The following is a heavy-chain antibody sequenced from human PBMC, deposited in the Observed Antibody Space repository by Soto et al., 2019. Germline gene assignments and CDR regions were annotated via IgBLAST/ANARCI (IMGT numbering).Heavy chain of an antibody. CDR3: ARRWGGTFDY. D-gene: IGHD2-21*01. Sequence: QVQLQESGPGLVKPSETLSLTCTVSGGSISSYYWSWIRQPPGKGLEWIGYIYYSGSTNYNPSLKSRVTTSVATSKNPFSLKLSSVTAADTAVYYCARRWGGTFDYWGQGTLVTVSS. CDR1: GGSISSYY. J-gene: IGHJ4*02. CDR2: IYYSGST. V-gene: IGHV4-59*01.